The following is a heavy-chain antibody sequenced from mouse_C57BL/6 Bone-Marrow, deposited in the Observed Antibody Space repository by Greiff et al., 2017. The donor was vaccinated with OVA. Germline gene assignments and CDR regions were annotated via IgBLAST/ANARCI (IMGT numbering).Heavy chain of an antibody. CDR2: ISSGGDYI. Sequence: EVKLQESGEGLVKPGGSLKLSCAASGFTFSSYAMSWVRQTPEKRLEWVAYISSGGDYIYYADTVKGRFTISRDNARNTLYLQMSSLKSEDTAMYYCTRDYYYGSSAWFAYWGQGTLVTVSA. CDR1: GFTFSSYA. D-gene: IGHD1-1*01. J-gene: IGHJ3*01. V-gene: IGHV5-9-1*02. CDR3: TRDYYYGSSAWFAY.